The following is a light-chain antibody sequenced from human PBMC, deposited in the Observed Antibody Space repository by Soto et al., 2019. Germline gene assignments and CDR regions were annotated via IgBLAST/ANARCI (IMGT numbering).Light chain of an antibody. CDR2: EVS. J-gene: IGLJ1*01. Sequence: QSVLTQPASVSGSPGQSITTSGTGASTEVGRYNYVSWYQLHPGKAPKLIIYEVSNRPSGVSNRFSGSKSGNTASLTSSGLRAEDEADYYCNSYTSSTAYVFGTGTKVTVL. CDR3: NSYTSSTAYV. CDR1: STEVGRYNY. V-gene: IGLV2-14*01.